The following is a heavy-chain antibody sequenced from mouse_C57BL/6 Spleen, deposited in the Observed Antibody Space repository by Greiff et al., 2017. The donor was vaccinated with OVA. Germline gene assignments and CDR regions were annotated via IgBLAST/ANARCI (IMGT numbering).Heavy chain of an antibody. CDR1: GYSITSGYY. CDR3: ARGPGDY. V-gene: IGHV3-6*01. CDR2: ISYDGSN. Sequence: ESGPGLVKPSQSLSLTCSVTGYSITSGYYWNWIRQFPGNKLEWMGYISYDGSNNYNPSLKNRISITRDTSKNQFFLKLNSVTTEDTATYYCARGPGDYWGQGTSGTVSS. J-gene: IGHJ4*01.